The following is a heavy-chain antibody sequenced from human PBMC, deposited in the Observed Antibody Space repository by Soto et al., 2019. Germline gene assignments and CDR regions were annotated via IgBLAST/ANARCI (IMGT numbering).Heavy chain of an antibody. V-gene: IGHV3-23*01. CDR1: GFTFSSYA. CDR2: ISGSGGST. CDR3: AKDRKGDGFGELLFDY. D-gene: IGHD3-10*01. J-gene: IGHJ4*02. Sequence: GESLKISCAASGFTFSSYAMSWVRQAPGKGLEWVSAISGSGGSTYYADSVKGRFTISRDNSKNTLYLQMNSLRAEDTAVYYCAKDRKGDGFGELLFDYWGQGTLVTVSS.